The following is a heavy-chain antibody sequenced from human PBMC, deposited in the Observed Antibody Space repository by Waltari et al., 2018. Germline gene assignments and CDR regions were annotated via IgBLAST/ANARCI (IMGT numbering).Heavy chain of an antibody. J-gene: IGHJ3*01. CDR3: ATYIGASVGTAAFDV. CDR2: LSYSGPT. V-gene: IGHV4-39*01. Sequence: QLQLQESGPGLVKPSETLSLTCSVSGDSITSNRHYWGWIRQPPGQGLEWIGTLSYSGPTYISPSLKSRVTLSRDTSRNQLSLELGSVTATDTAMYYCATYIGASVGTAAFDVWGQGTMVNVSS. D-gene: IGHD5-12*01. CDR1: GDSITSNRHY.